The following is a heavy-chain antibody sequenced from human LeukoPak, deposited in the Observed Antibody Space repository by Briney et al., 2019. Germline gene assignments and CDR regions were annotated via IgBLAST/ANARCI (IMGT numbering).Heavy chain of an antibody. D-gene: IGHD6-6*01. Sequence: GGSLRLSCAASGFTFSSYGMHWVRQAPGKGLEWVAFIRYDGSNKYYADSVKGRFTISRDNSKNTLYLQMNSLKTEDTAVYYCTTDPRGIPARWGQGTLVTVSS. CDR2: IRYDGSNK. CDR3: TTDPRGIPAR. CDR1: GFTFSSYG. J-gene: IGHJ4*02. V-gene: IGHV3-30*02.